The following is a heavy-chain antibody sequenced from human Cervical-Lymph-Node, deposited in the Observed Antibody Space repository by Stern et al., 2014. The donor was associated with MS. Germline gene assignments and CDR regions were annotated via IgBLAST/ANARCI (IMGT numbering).Heavy chain of an antibody. V-gene: IGHV1-46*01. Sequence: MQLVESGAEVKKPGASVKVSCKASGYTFTSHYMHWVRQAPGQGLEWVGIINPSVDSASYAQKFQGRVTMTRDTSTSTVYMELSSLRSEDTAVYYCASGTGSKRPTGNYWGQGTLVTVSS. J-gene: IGHJ4*02. CDR3: ASGTGSKRPTGNY. D-gene: IGHD3/OR15-3a*01. CDR1: GYTFTSHY. CDR2: INPSVDSA.